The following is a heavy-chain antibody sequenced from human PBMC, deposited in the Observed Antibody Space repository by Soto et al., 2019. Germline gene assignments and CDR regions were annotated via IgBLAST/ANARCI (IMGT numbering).Heavy chain of an antibody. CDR3: ARAVPVTGREEGWYFDL. Sequence: QVQLVQSGAEVKEPGASVKVSCKASGNTFTSYAMHWMRPAPGQRLEWMGWIHAGNGNTKYSQKFQGRVTITRDTAANTDYMELSSLRSEDTAVYFCARAVPVTGREEGWYFDLWGRGTLVIVSS. J-gene: IGHJ2*01. V-gene: IGHV1-3*01. D-gene: IGHD6-19*01. CDR1: GNTFTSYA. CDR2: IHAGNGNT.